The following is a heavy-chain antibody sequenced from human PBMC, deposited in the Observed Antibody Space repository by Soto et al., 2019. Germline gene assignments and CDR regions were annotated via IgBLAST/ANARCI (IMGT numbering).Heavy chain of an antibody. J-gene: IGHJ6*02. CDR2: ISGSGGST. CDR3: ARYSSSWYFKLGVYV. D-gene: IGHD6-13*01. CDR1: GFTFSSYA. Sequence: GGSLRLSCAASGFTFSSYAMSWVRQAPGKGLEWVSAISGSGGSTYYADSVKGRFTISRDNSKNTLYLQMNSLRAEDTAVYYCARYSSSWYFKLGVYVWGQGTTVTVSS. V-gene: IGHV3-23*01.